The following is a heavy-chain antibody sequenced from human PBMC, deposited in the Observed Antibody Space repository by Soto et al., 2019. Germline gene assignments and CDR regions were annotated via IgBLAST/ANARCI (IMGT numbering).Heavy chain of an antibody. V-gene: IGHV4-30-4*01. CDR3: ARAGCSSTSCYTWEDNWFDP. CDR2: IYYSGST. J-gene: IGHJ5*02. CDR1: GGSISSGDYY. Sequence: SETLSLTCTFSGGSISSGDYYWSWIRQPPGKGLEWIGYIYYSGSTYYNPSLKSRVTISVDTSKNQFSLKLSSVTAADTAVYYCARAGCSSTSCYTWEDNWFDPWGQGTLVTVSS. D-gene: IGHD2-2*02.